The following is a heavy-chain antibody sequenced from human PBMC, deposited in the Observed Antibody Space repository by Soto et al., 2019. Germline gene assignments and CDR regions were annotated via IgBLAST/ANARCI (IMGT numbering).Heavy chain of an antibody. Sequence: EVHLVESGGGLVQPGGSLRLSCAASGFTFSGHWMSWVRQAPGKGLEWVAHIKQDGSETFYVGSVKGLFTISRDNAKNSLDLQMNSLRAQDTALYYCARDRAFCSGTNCRRGSIYYYYMDVWGNGTTVTVSS. V-gene: IGHV3-7*01. J-gene: IGHJ6*03. D-gene: IGHD2-2*01. CDR3: ARDRAFCSGTNCRRGSIYYYYMDV. CDR1: GFTFSGHW. CDR2: IKQDGSET.